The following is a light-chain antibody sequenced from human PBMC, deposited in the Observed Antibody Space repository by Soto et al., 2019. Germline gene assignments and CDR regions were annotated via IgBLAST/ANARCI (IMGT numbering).Light chain of an antibody. J-gene: IGKJ1*01. CDR3: QRYGSSGT. CDR1: QSVSNNY. CDR2: GAS. V-gene: IGKV3-20*01. Sequence: SGLTQSPGTLSLSPGERATLSCRASQSVSNNYLAWYQQKPGQAPRLLIYGASNRATGIPDRFSGSGSGTAFTLTISRLEPQDFAVYYCQRYGSSGTFGQGTKVDIK.